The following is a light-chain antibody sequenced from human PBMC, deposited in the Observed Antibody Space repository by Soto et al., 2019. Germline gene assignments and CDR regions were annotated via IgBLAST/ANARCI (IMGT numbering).Light chain of an antibody. CDR1: QHVYSNF. Sequence: ETVLTQSPGTLSLAPGDRATLSCRASQHVYSNFVGWYQQRPGQAPRLLIYGTSTRATDIPDRFSGSGSGTDFTLTISRLEPDDFAVYFCHQYGNSPLTFGPGTKVDF. CDR2: GTS. CDR3: HQYGNSPLT. V-gene: IGKV3-20*01. J-gene: IGKJ3*01.